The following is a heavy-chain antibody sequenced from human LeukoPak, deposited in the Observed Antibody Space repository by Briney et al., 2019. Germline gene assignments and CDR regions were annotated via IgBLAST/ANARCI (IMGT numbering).Heavy chain of an antibody. J-gene: IGHJ4*02. CDR2: IYYSGST. V-gene: IGHV4-59*01. D-gene: IGHD6-13*01. CDR1: GGSISSYY. CDR3: ARLYSSSSSFDY. Sequence: SETLSPTCTVSGGSISSYYWSWIRQPPGKGLEWIGYIYYSGSTNYNPSLKSRVTISVDTSKNQFSLKLSSVTAADTAVYYCARLYSSSSSFDYWGQGTLVTVSS.